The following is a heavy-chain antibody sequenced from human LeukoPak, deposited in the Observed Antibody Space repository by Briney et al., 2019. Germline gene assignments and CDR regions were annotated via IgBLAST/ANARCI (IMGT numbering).Heavy chain of an antibody. Sequence: PSETLSLTCAVYGGSFSGYYWSWIRQPPGKGLEWIGEINHSGSTNYNPSLKSRVTISVDTSKNQFSLKLSSVTAADTAVCYCARVRGTYYYDSSGPSPYYFDYWGQGTLVTVSS. V-gene: IGHV4-34*01. J-gene: IGHJ4*02. CDR1: GGSFSGYY. CDR3: ARVRGTYYYDSSGPSPYYFDY. CDR2: INHSGST. D-gene: IGHD3-22*01.